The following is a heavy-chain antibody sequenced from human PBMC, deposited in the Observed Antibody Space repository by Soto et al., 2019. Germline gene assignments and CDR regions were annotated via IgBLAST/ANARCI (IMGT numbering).Heavy chain of an antibody. CDR2: INAGNGNT. CDR3: ARSIVVVTALDY. D-gene: IGHD2-21*02. Sequence: ASVKVSCTASGYAFTSYAMHWVRQAPGQRLEWMGWINAGNGNTKYSQKFQGRVTITRDTSASTAYMELSSLRSEDTAVYYCARSIVVVTALDYWGQGTQVTVSS. CDR1: GYAFTSYA. J-gene: IGHJ4*02. V-gene: IGHV1-3*01.